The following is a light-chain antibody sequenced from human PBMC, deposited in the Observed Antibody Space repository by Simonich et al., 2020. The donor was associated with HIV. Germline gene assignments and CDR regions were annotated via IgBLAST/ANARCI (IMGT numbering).Light chain of an antibody. Sequence: EIVLTQSPGTLSLSPGERATLSCRASQSVSSSYLAWYPPKPGLAPRLLIYDASSRATGIPDRFSGSGSGTDFTLTISRLEPEDFAVYYCQQRSNWITFGQGTRLEIK. CDR3: QQRSNWIT. V-gene: IGKV3D-20*02. CDR1: QSVSSSY. CDR2: DAS. J-gene: IGKJ5*01.